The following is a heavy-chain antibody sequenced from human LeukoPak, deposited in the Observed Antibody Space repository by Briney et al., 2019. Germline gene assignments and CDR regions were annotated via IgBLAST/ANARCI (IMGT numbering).Heavy chain of an antibody. J-gene: IGHJ3*02. V-gene: IGHV1-69*06. D-gene: IGHD3-22*01. Sequence: GASVKVSCKASGGTFSSYAISWVRQAPGQGLEWMGGIIPIFGTANYAQKFQGRVTITADKSTSTAYMELSSLRSEDTAVYYCATIYDSPSAFDIWGQGTMVTVSS. CDR2: IIPIFGTA. CDR1: GGTFSSYA. CDR3: ATIYDSPSAFDI.